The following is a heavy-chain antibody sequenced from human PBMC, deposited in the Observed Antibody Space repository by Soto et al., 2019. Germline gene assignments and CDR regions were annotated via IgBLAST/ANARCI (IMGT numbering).Heavy chain of an antibody. Sequence: PGGSLRLSCAASGFTFSSYALNWVRQAPGKGLEWVAEISGSGTSTYYAPSVKGRFTISSDSSKNTLYLRMYSLRAEDTAMYYCAKSLSALFSLGDFKYWGQGALVTVSS. CDR3: AKSLSALFSLGDFKY. J-gene: IGHJ4*02. CDR2: ISGSGTST. V-gene: IGHV3-23*01. CDR1: GFTFSSYA. D-gene: IGHD2-21*01.